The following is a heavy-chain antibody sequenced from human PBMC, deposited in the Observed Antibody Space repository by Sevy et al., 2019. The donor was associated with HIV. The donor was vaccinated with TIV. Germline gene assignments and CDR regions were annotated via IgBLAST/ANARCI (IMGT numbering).Heavy chain of an antibody. V-gene: IGHV4-59*12. Sequence: SETLSLTCTVSGGSISSNYWSWIRQPPGKGLEWVGPVYDRGSTNYNSSLRSRVTISIDTSRSQVSLRLSSVTAADTAVYYCARLKRGDYDYDSAADRVALRNRPFDYWGQGTRVTVSS. D-gene: IGHD4-17*01. CDR1: GGSISSNY. J-gene: IGHJ4*02. CDR2: VYDRGST. CDR3: ARLKRGDYDYDSAADRVALRNRPFDY.